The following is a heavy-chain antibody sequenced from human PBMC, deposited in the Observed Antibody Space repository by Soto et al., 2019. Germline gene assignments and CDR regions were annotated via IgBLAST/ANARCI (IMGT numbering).Heavy chain of an antibody. V-gene: IGHV1-18*01. J-gene: IGHJ4*02. CDR2: ISAYNGNT. D-gene: IGHD3-22*01. CDR3: ARRGYYDSSGYYSKSAFVY. Sequence: ASVKVSCKASGYTFTSYGISWVRQAPGQGLEWMGWISAYNGNTNYAQKLQGRVTMTTDTSTSTAYMELRSLRSDDTAVYYCARRGYYDSSGYYSKSAFVYWGQGTLVTVSS. CDR1: GYTFTSYG.